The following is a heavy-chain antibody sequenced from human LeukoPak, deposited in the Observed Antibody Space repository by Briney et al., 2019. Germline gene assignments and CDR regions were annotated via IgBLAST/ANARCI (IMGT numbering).Heavy chain of an antibody. J-gene: IGHJ5*02. V-gene: IGHV3-66*03. CDR2: IRDTGET. Sequence: GGSLRLSCAASEFLVSNYYMSWVRQAPGKGLEWVSLIRDTGETFYIDSVKGRFTISRDDSKNTVYLQMKRLRVEDTVVYFCARDRAATQHWVEYYTWGQGTLVTVSS. CDR3: ARDRAATQHWVEYYT. CDR1: EFLVSNYY. D-gene: IGHD2/OR15-2a*01.